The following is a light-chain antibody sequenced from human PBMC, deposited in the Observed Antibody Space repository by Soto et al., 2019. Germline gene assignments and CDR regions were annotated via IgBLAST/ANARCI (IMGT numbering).Light chain of an antibody. Sequence: DIQMTQSPSSLSASVGDRFTITCRASQSISSYLNWYQQKPGKAPKLLIYAASSLQSGVPSRFSGSGSGTDFTLTISSLQPEDFATYYCQQSYSTPITFGQGTDWRL. CDR1: QSISSY. V-gene: IGKV1-39*01. J-gene: IGKJ5*01. CDR3: QQSYSTPIT. CDR2: AAS.